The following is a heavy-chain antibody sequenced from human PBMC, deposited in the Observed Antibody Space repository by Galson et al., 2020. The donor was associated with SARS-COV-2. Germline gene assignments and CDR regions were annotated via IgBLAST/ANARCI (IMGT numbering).Heavy chain of an antibody. CDR3: ATTPGIVVVPAAMWY. CDR1: GYTLTELS. D-gene: IGHD2-2*01. V-gene: IGHV1-24*01. J-gene: IGHJ4*02. Sequence: ASVKVPCTVSGYTLTELSMHWVRQAPGKGLEWMGGFDPEDGETIYAQKFQGRVTMTEDTSTDTAYMELSSLRSEDTAVYYCATTPGIVVVPAAMWYWGQGTLVTVSS. CDR2: FDPEDGET.